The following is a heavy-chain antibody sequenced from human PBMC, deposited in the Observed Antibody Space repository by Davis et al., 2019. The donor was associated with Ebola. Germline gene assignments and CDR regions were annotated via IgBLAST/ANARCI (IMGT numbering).Heavy chain of an antibody. Sequence: GESLKISCAASGFTFSSYAMSWVRQAPGKGLEWVLAISGSGGSTYYEDSVKGRFTISRDNSKNTLYLQMNSLRAEDTAVYYCAKGLPPYEYIWGSYLGAFDYWGQGTLVTVSS. CDR3: AKGLPPYEYIWGSYLGAFDY. J-gene: IGHJ4*02. CDR1: GFTFSSYA. V-gene: IGHV3-23*01. CDR2: ISGSGGST. D-gene: IGHD3-16*02.